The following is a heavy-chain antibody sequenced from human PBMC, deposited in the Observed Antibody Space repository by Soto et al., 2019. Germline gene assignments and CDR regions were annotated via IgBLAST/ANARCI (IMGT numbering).Heavy chain of an antibody. Sequence: SETLSLTCAVSGGSISSYSWSWIRQPPGKGLEWIGYIYYSGSTNYNPSLRSRASISVDTSKNHLSLKLSSVTAADTAVYYCARHAYYDFWSGPPTLYYYYMDVWGKGTTVTVSS. V-gene: IGHV4-59*08. D-gene: IGHD3-3*01. CDR3: ARHAYYDFWSGPPTLYYYYMDV. CDR1: GGSISSYS. CDR2: IYYSGST. J-gene: IGHJ6*03.